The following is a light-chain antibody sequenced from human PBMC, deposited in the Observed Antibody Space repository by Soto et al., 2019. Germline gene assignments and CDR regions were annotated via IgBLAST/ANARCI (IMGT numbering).Light chain of an antibody. J-gene: IGLJ3*02. CDR1: SSDVGSYNL. Sequence: QSVLTQPASVSGSPGQSITISCTGTSSDVGSYNLVSWYQQYPGKVPKLIIHEGTKRPSGVSNRFSGSKSGNTASLTISGLQAEDEADYYCCSFTTRATWVFGGGTKLTVL. CDR3: CSFTTRATWV. V-gene: IGLV2-23*01. CDR2: EGT.